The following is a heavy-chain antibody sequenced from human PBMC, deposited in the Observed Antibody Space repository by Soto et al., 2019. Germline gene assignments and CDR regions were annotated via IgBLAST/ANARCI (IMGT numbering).Heavy chain of an antibody. V-gene: IGHV4-61*01. Sequence: QVQLQESGPGLVKPSETLSLTCTVSGGSVSSGSFYWSWIRQPPGRGLEWLGYVYYSGSTNNNPSLKRRVTTTLDTSRNQFSLKLNTVTAADTVVYYCARGSAGDSVGYYYSAMAVWGQGTTVTVSS. CDR2: VYYSGST. D-gene: IGHD4-17*01. J-gene: IGHJ6*02. CDR1: GGSVSSGSFY. CDR3: ARGSAGDSVGYYYSAMAV.